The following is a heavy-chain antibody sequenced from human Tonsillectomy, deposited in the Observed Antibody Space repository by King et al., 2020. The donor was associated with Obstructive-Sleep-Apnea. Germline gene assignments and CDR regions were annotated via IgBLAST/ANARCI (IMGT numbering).Heavy chain of an antibody. J-gene: IGHJ3*02. CDR3: AREKSVGRRDPFDI. D-gene: IGHD1-14*01. CDR1: GGTFRSNA. CDR2: ITPPLYKV. Sequence: VQLVQSGAEVRKPGSSVKVSCKASGGTFRSNAISWVRQAPGQHLEWMGGITPPLYKVHYAQRFKGRLTITADESTTIGYMVLSSLRSEDTAVYYCAREKSVGRRDPFDIWGQGTMVTVSS. V-gene: IGHV1-69*10.